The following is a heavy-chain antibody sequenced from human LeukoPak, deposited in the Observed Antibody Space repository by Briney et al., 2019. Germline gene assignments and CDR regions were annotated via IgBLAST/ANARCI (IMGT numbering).Heavy chain of an antibody. J-gene: IGHJ3*02. V-gene: IGHV1-3*01. D-gene: IGHD3-10*01. CDR3: ARGVTLVRGVILLDAFDI. Sequence: KFQGRVTITRDTSARIAYMELSSLRSEDTAVYYCARGVTLVRGVILLDAFDIWGQGTMVTVSS.